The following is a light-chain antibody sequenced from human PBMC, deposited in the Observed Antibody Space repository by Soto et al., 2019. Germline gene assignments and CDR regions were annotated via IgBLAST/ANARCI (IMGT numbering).Light chain of an antibody. Sequence: TVLTQSPATLSLSPGERATLSCKASQSIGNSLVWFQQKPGQAPRLLIDDAFNRATGIPARFTGSGSGSDFTLTISSLEPEDFGVYYCQQRYNWPLTFGGGTKVEIK. J-gene: IGKJ4*01. CDR3: QQRYNWPLT. CDR2: DAF. V-gene: IGKV3-11*01. CDR1: QSIGNS.